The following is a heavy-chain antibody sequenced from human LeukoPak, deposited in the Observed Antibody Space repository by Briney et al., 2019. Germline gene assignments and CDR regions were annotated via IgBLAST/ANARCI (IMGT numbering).Heavy chain of an antibody. CDR2: ISSSSSYI. CDR1: GFTFSSYS. D-gene: IGHD2-15*01. CDR3: ARDWASVAAKNNWFDP. J-gene: IGHJ5*02. V-gene: IGHV3-21*01. Sequence: GGSLTLSCAASGFTFSSYSMNWVRQAPGKGLGWVSSISSSSSYIYYADSVKGRFTISRDNAKSSLYLQLNSLRAEDTAVYYCARDWASVAAKNNWFDPWGQGTLVTVSS.